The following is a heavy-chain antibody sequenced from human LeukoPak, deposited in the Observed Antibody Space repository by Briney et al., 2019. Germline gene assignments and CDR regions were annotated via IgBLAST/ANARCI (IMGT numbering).Heavy chain of an antibody. J-gene: IGHJ4*02. CDR2: IYHSGST. Sequence: SETLSLTCTVSGYSISSGYYWGWIRQPPGKGLGWIGSIYHSGSTYYNPSLKSRVTISVDTSKNQFSLKLSSVTAADTAVYYCARESLYGVVDYWGQGTLVTVSS. CDR3: ARESLYGVVDY. CDR1: GYSISSGYY. V-gene: IGHV4-38-2*02. D-gene: IGHD4-17*01.